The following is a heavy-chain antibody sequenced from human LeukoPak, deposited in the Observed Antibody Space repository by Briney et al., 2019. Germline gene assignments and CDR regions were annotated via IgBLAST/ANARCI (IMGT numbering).Heavy chain of an antibody. Sequence: ASVKVSCKASGYTFTSYAMHWVRQAPGQRLEWMGWINAGNGNTKYSQEFQGRVTITRDTSASTAYMELSRLRSDDTAVYYCARATGRSWLVSSPYYWGQGTLVTVSS. J-gene: IGHJ4*02. V-gene: IGHV1-3*01. CDR3: ARATGRSWLVSSPYY. CDR1: GYTFTSYA. CDR2: INAGNGNT. D-gene: IGHD6-19*01.